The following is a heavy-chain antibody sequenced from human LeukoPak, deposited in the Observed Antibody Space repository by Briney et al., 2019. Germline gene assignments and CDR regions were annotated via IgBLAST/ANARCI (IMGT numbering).Heavy chain of an antibody. CDR1: GGSISRSGFF. D-gene: IGHD2-2*01. Sequence: PSETLSLTCTVSGGSISRSGFFWGWIRQSPGKGLEWIGSIYKSGSTFYSQSLESRVTISVDTSKNQFSLKLSSVTAADTAVYYCARYCSSTSCYLNNWFDPWGQGTLVTVSS. V-gene: IGHV4-39*01. CDR3: ARYCSSTSCYLNNWFDP. CDR2: IYKSGST. J-gene: IGHJ5*02.